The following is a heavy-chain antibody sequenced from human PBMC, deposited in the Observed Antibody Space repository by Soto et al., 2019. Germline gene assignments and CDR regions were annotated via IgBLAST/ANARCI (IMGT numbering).Heavy chain of an antibody. V-gene: IGHV3-66*01. J-gene: IGHJ1*01. D-gene: IGHD3-22*01. CDR1: GFTVRSNY. CDR2: IYSGGST. Sequence: GSLRLSCAASGFTVRSNYIIWVRQAPGKGLEWVSVIYSGGSTYYADSVKGRFTISRDNSKNTLYLQMNSLRAEDTAVYYCARDVYDSSGYYLEYFQHWGQGTLVTVSS. CDR3: ARDVYDSSGYYLEYFQH.